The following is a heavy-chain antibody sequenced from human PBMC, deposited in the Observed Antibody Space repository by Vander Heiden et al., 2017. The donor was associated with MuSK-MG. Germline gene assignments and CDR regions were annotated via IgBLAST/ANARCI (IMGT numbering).Heavy chain of an antibody. CDR1: GGSLISNSYY. V-gene: IGHV4-39*07. D-gene: IGHD3-16*01. CDR3: ARDLLLRHWFDP. J-gene: IGHJ5*02. CDR2: IYYSGST. Sequence: QLQLQESGPGLVKPSETLSLTCTVSGGSLISNSYYWGWIRQPPGKGLEWIGSIYYSGSTYYNASLKSRVTISVDMSKNQFSLKLSSVTAADTAVYYCARDLLLRHWFDPWGQGTLVTVSS.